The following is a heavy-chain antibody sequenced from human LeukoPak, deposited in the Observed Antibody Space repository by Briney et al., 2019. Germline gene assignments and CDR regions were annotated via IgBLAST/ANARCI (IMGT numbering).Heavy chain of an antibody. D-gene: IGHD6-13*01. V-gene: IGHV3-33*01. J-gene: IGHJ3*02. CDR3: ARTYSSSWRDAFDI. CDR2: IWYDGSNK. CDR1: GFTFSSYG. Sequence: PGGSLRLSCAASGFTFSSYGTHWVRQAPGKGLEWVAVIWYDGSNKYYADSVKGRFTISRDNSKNTLYLQMNSLRAEDTAVYYCARTYSSSWRDAFDIWGQGTMVTVSS.